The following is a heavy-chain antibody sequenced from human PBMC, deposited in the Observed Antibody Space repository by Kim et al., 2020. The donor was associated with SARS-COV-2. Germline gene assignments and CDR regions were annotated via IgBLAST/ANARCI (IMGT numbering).Heavy chain of an antibody. J-gene: IGHJ4*02. D-gene: IGHD4-17*01. CDR2: ITPVNGNT. CDR3: ARMGDSVTTRDYYYDY. CDR1: GYSFTVYA. Sequence: ASVKVSCKAFGYSFTVYAIHWVRHAPGQRLEWMGWITPVNGNTKYSQSFQARVTITRDTSANTAYMELSSLNSEDTAVYYCARMGDSVTTRDYYYDYWGQGTLVTVSS. V-gene: IGHV1-3*01.